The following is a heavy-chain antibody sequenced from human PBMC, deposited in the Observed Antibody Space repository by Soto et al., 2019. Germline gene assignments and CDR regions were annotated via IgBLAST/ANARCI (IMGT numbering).Heavy chain of an antibody. D-gene: IGHD2-15*01. V-gene: IGHV1-18*01. Sequence: ASVKVSCKASGYTFTSYGISRVRQAPGQGLEWMGWISAYNGNTNYAQKLQGRVTMTTDTSTSTAYMELRSLRSDDTAVYYCARFYCSGGSCYSWWFDPCGQGTLVTVSS. CDR1: GYTFTSYG. CDR3: ARFYCSGGSCYSWWFDP. CDR2: ISAYNGNT. J-gene: IGHJ5*02.